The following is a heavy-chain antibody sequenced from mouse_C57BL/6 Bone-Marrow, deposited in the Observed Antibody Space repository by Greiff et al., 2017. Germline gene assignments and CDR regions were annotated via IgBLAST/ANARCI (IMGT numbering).Heavy chain of an antibody. CDR1: GYTFTSYW. D-gene: IGHD2-2*01. CDR2: IHPNSGST. J-gene: IGHJ4*01. V-gene: IGHV1-64*01. Sequence: VQLQQPGAELVTPGASVKLSCKASGYTFTSYWMHWVKQRPGQGLEWIGMIHPNSGSTNYNEKFKSKATLTVDKSSSTAYMQLSSLTSEDSAVYYCARWLYYYAMDYWGQGTSVTVSS. CDR3: ARWLYYYAMDY.